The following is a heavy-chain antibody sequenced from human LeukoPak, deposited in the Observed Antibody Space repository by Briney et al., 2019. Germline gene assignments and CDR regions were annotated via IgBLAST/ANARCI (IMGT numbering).Heavy chain of an antibody. Sequence: PSETLSLTCTVSGGSISSSGYYWGWIRQPPGKGLEWIASIYYSGSTYYNPSLKSRVTISVDKSKNQLPLKLISLTAADTAVYYCARHEYSGSYYGLSWFDPWGQGTLVTVSS. CDR1: GGSISSSGYY. CDR2: IYYSGST. V-gene: IGHV4-39*01. CDR3: ARHEYSGSYYGLSWFDP. J-gene: IGHJ5*02. D-gene: IGHD1-26*01.